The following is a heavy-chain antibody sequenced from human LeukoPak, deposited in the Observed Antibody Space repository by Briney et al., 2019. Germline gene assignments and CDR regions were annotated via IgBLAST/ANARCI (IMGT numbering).Heavy chain of an antibody. CDR3: ARDPPVAGTS. Sequence: SETLSLTCTVSGGSISSYFWTWIRQPPGKGLEWIGYIYYTGSTASNVSLKSRVTISLDTSKNQFSLKLNSVTAADTAVYYCARDPPVAGTSWGQGTLVTVSS. D-gene: IGHD6-19*01. V-gene: IGHV4-59*01. CDR1: GGSISSYF. CDR2: IYYTGST. J-gene: IGHJ4*02.